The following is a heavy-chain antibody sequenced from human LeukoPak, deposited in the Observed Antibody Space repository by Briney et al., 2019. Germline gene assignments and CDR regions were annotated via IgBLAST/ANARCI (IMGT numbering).Heavy chain of an antibody. CDR1: GFTFSSFA. D-gene: IGHD4-17*01. Sequence: PGGSLRLSCAASGFTFSSFAMSWVRQAPGKGLEWVSGISGSDGSTYYADSVKGRFTISRGNSKNTLYLQMNSLRAEDTAVYYCAKEATVTSFEYFQHWGQGTLVTVSS. V-gene: IGHV3-23*01. J-gene: IGHJ1*01. CDR3: AKEATVTSFEYFQH. CDR2: ISGSDGST.